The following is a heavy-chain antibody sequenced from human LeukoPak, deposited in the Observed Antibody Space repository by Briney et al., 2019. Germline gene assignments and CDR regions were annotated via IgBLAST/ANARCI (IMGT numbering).Heavy chain of an antibody. CDR2: IYYSGST. CDR1: GGSISSYY. J-gene: IGHJ4*02. CDR3: ARVLRYFDWLFDY. Sequence: SETPSLTCTVSGGSISSYYWSWIRQPPGKGLEWIGYIYYSGSTDYNPSLKSRVTISVDTSKNQFSLKLSSVTAADTAVYYCARVLRYFDWLFDYWGQGTLVTVSS. V-gene: IGHV4-59*01. D-gene: IGHD3-9*01.